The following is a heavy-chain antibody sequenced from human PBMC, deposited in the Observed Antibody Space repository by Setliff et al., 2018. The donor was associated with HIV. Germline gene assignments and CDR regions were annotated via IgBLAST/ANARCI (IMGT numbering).Heavy chain of an antibody. D-gene: IGHD3-22*01. J-gene: IGHJ6*03. V-gene: IGHV4-61*08. CDR2: IYYSGST. CDR3: ARAFFFDTSGYRSYYHYMDV. Sequence: PSETLSLTCSVSGASISSGGYYWSWIRQHPGKGLEWIGYIYYSGSTNQNPSLKSRVTMSVDTSKNQFSLRLSSVTAADTATYYCARAFFFDTSGYRSYYHYMDVWGKGTTVTVSS. CDR1: GASISSGGYY.